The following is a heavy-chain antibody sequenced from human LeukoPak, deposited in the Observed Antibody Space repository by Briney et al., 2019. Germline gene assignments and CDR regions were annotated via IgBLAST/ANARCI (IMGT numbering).Heavy chain of an antibody. V-gene: IGHV3-33*01. CDR3: ARAVGPFDF. CDR2: IWYDGSNK. J-gene: IGHJ3*01. Sequence: GGSLRLSCAASGFTYSSYGMHWVRQAPGKGLEWVAVIWYDGSNKYYADSVKGRFTISRDDSKNTLYLQMNSLRAEDTALYYCARAVGPFDFWGQGTKVIVSS. CDR1: GFTYSSYG.